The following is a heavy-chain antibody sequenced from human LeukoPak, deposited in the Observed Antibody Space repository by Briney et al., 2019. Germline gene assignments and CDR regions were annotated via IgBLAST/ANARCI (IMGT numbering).Heavy chain of an antibody. Sequence: SETLSLTCTVSGGSINGYYWSWIRQPAGKGLEWIGRFHASGSTNYNPSLKSRVTMSVDTSKNQFSLKLSSVTAADTAVYYCARDRYYYGSGSYYFDYWGQGTLVTVSS. D-gene: IGHD3-10*01. J-gene: IGHJ4*02. CDR3: ARDRYYYGSGSYYFDY. V-gene: IGHV4-4*07. CDR1: GGSINGYY. CDR2: FHASGST.